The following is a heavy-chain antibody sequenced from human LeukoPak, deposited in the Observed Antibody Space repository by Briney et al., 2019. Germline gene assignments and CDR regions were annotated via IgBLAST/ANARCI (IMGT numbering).Heavy chain of an antibody. Sequence: ASVKVSCKASGYTFTSYDINWVRQATGQGLKWMGWMNPNSGNTGYAQKFQGRVTMTRNTSISTAYMELSSLRSENTAVYYCARGRRESGSGLRGSAFDIWGQGTMVTVSS. CDR2: MNPNSGNT. J-gene: IGHJ3*02. D-gene: IGHD3-10*01. CDR3: ARGRRESGSGLRGSAFDI. V-gene: IGHV1-8*01. CDR1: GYTFTSYD.